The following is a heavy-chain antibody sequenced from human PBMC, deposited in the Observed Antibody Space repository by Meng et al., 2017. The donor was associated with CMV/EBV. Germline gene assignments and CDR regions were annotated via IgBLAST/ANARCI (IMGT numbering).Heavy chain of an antibody. V-gene: IGHV3-21*01. CDR1: GFTFSSYS. J-gene: IGHJ6*02. D-gene: IGHD3-3*01. CDR3: ARDGLEGPIWSGPYYYYGMDV. CDR2: ISSSSSYI. Sequence: GESLKISCAASGFTFSSYSMNWVRQAPGKGLEWVSSISSSSSYIYYADSVKGRFTISRDNAKNSLYPQMNSLRAEDTAVYYCARDGLEGPIWSGPYYYYGMDVWGQGTTVTVSS.